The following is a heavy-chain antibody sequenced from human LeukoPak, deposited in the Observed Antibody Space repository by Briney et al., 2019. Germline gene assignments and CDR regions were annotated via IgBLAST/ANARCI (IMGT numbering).Heavy chain of an antibody. Sequence: ASVKVSCKASGYTFTSYGINWVRQAPGQGLEWMGWISAYNGNTNYAQKLQGRVTMTTDTATSTAYMELRSLRSDDTAVYYCARELGGLRYSGYDRNYYGMDVWGQGTTVTVSS. J-gene: IGHJ6*02. D-gene: IGHD5-12*01. CDR3: ARELGGLRYSGYDRNYYGMDV. V-gene: IGHV1-18*01. CDR1: GYTFTSYG. CDR2: ISAYNGNT.